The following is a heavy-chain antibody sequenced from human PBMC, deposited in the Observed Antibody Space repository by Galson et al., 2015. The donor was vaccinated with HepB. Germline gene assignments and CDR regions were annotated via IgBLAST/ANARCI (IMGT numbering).Heavy chain of an antibody. CDR3: ARDKGIAVASVWENYFDY. J-gene: IGHJ4*02. V-gene: IGHV3-48*04. Sequence: SLRLSCAASGFTFSSYSMNWVRQAPGKGLEWVSYISSSSSTIYYADSVKGRFTISRDNAKNSLYLQMNSLRAEDTAVYYCARDKGIAVASVWENYFDYWGQGTLVTVSS. CDR2: ISSSSSTI. D-gene: IGHD6-19*01. CDR1: GFTFSSYS.